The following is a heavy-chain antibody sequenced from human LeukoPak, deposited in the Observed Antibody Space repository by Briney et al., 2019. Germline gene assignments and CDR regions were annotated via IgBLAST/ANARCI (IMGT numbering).Heavy chain of an antibody. CDR3: ARAVAAADDAFDI. CDR1: GFTFSNYW. V-gene: IGHV5-51*01. CDR2: IYPGDSDT. J-gene: IGHJ3*02. D-gene: IGHD6-13*01. Sequence: GESLKISCKGSGFTFSNYWIAWVRQMPGKGLEWMGIIYPGDSDTRYSPSFQGQVTISADKSISTAYLQWSSLKASDTAMYYCARAVAAADDAFDIWGQGTMVTVSS.